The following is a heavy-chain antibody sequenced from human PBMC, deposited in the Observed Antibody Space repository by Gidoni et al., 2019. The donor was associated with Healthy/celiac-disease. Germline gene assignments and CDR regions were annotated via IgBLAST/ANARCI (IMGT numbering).Heavy chain of an antibody. CDR1: GYTFTGYY. CDR2: FNPNSGGT. Sequence: VQLAQSGAEVQKPGPSVKVSSKASGYTFTGYYMHWVRQGPGQGLEWRGWFNPNSGGTTYAQKLQGRVTMTRDTSISTAYMELSRLRSDDTAVYYCARDSSGWPEYWGQGTLVTVSS. J-gene: IGHJ4*02. V-gene: IGHV1-2*02. CDR3: ARDSSGWPEY. D-gene: IGHD6-19*01.